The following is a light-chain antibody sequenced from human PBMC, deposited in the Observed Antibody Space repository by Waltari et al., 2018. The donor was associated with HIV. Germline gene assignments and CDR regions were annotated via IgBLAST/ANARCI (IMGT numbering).Light chain of an antibody. CDR3: QFWDNGAGDVI. CDR2: DDS. V-gene: IGLV3-21*02. Sequence: SYVVTQSPSVSVTPGQTARILCGGDKIGTRTVHWYQQKTGKAPVLLLFDDSERPSEIPDRFSGSNSGDTAVLTISRVEVGDEADYYCQFWDNGAGDVIFGRGTRLTVL. J-gene: IGLJ2*01. CDR1: KIGTRT.